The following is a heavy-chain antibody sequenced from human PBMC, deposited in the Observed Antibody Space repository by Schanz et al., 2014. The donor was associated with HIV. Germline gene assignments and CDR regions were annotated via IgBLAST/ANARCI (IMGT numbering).Heavy chain of an antibody. Sequence: QVQLVESGGGVVQPGRSLRLSCAGSGLTFSSYGMHWVRQAPGKGLEWVAVISYDGSNKYYADSVKGRFTISRDNSKNTLXXXMNSXRAEDTAVYYCAKDGSWEAFDGFDIWGQGTMVTVSS. J-gene: IGHJ3*02. V-gene: IGHV3-30*18. D-gene: IGHD1-26*01. CDR2: ISYDGSNK. CDR1: GLTFSSYG. CDR3: AKDGSWEAFDGFDI.